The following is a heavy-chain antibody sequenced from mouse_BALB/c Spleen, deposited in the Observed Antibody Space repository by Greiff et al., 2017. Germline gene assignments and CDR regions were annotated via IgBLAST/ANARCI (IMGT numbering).Heavy chain of an antibody. J-gene: IGHJ4*01. Sequence: VQLQQSGAELMKPGASVKISCKATGYTFSSYWIEWVKQRPGHGLEWIGEILPGSGSTNYNEKFQGKATITADTSSNTAYLQLSSLTSEDTAVYYCARLGATGGNYYYAMDYWGQGTSVTVSS. D-gene: IGHD3-1*01. CDR2: ILPGSGST. V-gene: IGHV1-9*01. CDR1: GYTFSSYW. CDR3: ARLGATGGNYYYAMDY.